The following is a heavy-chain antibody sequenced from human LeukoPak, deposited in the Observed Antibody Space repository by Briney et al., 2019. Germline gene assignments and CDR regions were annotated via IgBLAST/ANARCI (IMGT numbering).Heavy chain of an antibody. J-gene: IGHJ4*02. V-gene: IGHV4-59*01. CDR3: ARNVWGSYPTFEDY. CDR1: GGSISSYY. D-gene: IGHD3-16*02. Sequence: PSETLSLTCTVSGGSISSYYWSWIRQPPGKGLEWMGYIYYSGSTNYNPSLKSRVTISVDTSKNQFSLKLSSVTAADTAVYYCARNVWGSYPTFEDYWGQGTLVTVSS. CDR2: IYYSGST.